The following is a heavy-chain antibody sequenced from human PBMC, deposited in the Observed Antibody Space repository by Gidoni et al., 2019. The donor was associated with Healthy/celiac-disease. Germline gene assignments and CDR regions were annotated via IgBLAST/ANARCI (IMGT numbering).Heavy chain of an antibody. V-gene: IGHV3-30*07. Sequence: VKGRFTISRDNSKNTLYLQMNSLRAEDTAVYYCARDLDWKNELYGMDVWGQGTTVTVSS. CDR3: ARDLDWKNELYGMDV. J-gene: IGHJ6*02. D-gene: IGHD1-1*01.